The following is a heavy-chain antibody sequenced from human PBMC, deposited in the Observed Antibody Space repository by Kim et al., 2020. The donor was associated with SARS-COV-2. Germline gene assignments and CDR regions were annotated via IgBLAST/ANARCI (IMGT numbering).Heavy chain of an antibody. J-gene: IGHJ4*01. D-gene: IGHD6-13*01. V-gene: IGHV3-33*05. CDR3: AREGWRWQQLAPLFDY. CDR1: GFTFSSYG. CDR2: ISYDGSNK. Sequence: GGSLRLSCAASGFTFSSYGMHWVRQAPGKGLEWVAVISYDGSNKYYADSVKGRFTISRDNSKNTLYLQMNSLRAEDTAVYYCAREGWRWQQLAPLFDYWG.